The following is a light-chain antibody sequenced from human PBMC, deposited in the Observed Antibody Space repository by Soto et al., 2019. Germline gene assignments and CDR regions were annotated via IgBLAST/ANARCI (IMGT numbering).Light chain of an antibody. J-gene: IGKJ4*01. CDR3: QQYDSYPLT. V-gene: IGKV1-5*03. CDR1: QSISSW. CDR2: KAS. Sequence: DIQMTQYPSTLSASVGDRVTITCRASQSISSWLAGYQQKPGKAPNLLIYKASSLESGVPSRFSGSGSGTEFTLTVSSLQPDDFATYYCQQYDSYPLTFGGGSKVDIK.